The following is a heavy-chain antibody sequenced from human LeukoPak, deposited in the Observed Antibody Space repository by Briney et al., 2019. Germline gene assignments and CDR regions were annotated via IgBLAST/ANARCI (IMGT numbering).Heavy chain of an antibody. CDR2: ISYDGSNK. V-gene: IGHV3-30*04. Sequence: GRSLRLSCAASGFTFSSYAMHWVRQAPGKGLEWVAVISYDGSNKYYADSVKGRFTISRDNSKNTLYLQMNSLRAEDTAVYYCAKVRSPGYCSSTSCYEHWGQGTLVTVSS. CDR1: GFTFSSYA. CDR3: AKVRSPGYCSSTSCYEH. J-gene: IGHJ4*02. D-gene: IGHD2-2*01.